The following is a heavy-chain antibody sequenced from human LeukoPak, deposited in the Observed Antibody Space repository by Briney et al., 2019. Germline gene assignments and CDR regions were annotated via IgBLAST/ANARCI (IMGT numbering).Heavy chain of an antibody. CDR3: ARGRYFDWLFDY. J-gene: IGHJ4*02. D-gene: IGHD3-9*01. CDR2: SYYSGNT. V-gene: IGHV4-59*01. Sequence: PSETLSLTCTVSGGSIRSYYWSWIRQPPGKGLEWIGYSYYSGNTNYNPSLTSRVTMSVDTSKNQFSLNLTSVTAADTAVYYCARGRYFDWLFDYWGQGTLVTVSS. CDR1: GGSIRSYY.